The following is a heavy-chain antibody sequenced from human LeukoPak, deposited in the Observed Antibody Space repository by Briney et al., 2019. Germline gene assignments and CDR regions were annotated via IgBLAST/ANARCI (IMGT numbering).Heavy chain of an antibody. J-gene: IGHJ4*02. Sequence: GGSLRLSCAASGFTFSSYAMSWVRQAPGKGLEWVSAISGSGGSTYYADSVKGRFTISRDNAKNSLYLQMNSLRAEDTAVYYCTKANYTGTFYYEFDSWGQGTVVAVSS. V-gene: IGHV3-23*01. CDR3: TKANYTGTFYYEFDS. CDR2: ISGSGGST. D-gene: IGHD1-26*01. CDR1: GFTFSSYA.